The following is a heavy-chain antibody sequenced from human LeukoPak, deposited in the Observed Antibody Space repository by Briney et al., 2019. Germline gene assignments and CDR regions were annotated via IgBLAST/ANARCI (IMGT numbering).Heavy chain of an antibody. D-gene: IGHD2-2*02. CDR3: AKDPSHPSSCSSTSCYTWGLGH. Sequence: PGGSLRLSCAASGFTFTSYWMNWVRQAPGKGLEWVANIKEDGSEKYYVDSVKGRFTISRDNAKNSVYLQMNSLRAEDTAVYYCAKDPSHPSSCSSTSCYTWGLGHWGQGTLVTVSS. CDR1: GFTFTSYW. CDR2: IKEDGSEK. J-gene: IGHJ4*02. V-gene: IGHV3-7*01.